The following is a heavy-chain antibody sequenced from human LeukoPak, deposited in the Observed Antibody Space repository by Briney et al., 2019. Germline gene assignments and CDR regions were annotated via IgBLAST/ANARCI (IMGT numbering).Heavy chain of an antibody. Sequence: SETLSLTCTVSGGSISSYYWSWIRRPAGKGLEWIGRIYTSGSTNYNPSLKSRVTMSVDTSKNQFSLKLSSVTAADTAVYYCARDLVFRTIFGVVIPSMDVWGKGTTVTVSS. J-gene: IGHJ6*03. CDR3: ARDLVFRTIFGVVIPSMDV. V-gene: IGHV4-4*07. CDR1: GGSISSYY. CDR2: IYTSGST. D-gene: IGHD3-3*01.